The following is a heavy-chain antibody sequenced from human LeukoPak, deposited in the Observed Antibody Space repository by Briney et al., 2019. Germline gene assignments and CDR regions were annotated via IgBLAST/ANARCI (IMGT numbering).Heavy chain of an antibody. D-gene: IGHD5-24*01. Sequence: SETLSLTCTVSGVSISSSSYYWGWIRQPPGKGLEWIGEINHSGSTNYNPSLKSRVTISVDTSKNQFSLKLSSVTAADTAVYYCASGLRDGYTSISYWGQGTLVTVSS. CDR3: ASGLRDGYTSISY. CDR1: GVSISSSSYY. CDR2: INHSGST. J-gene: IGHJ4*02. V-gene: IGHV4-39*07.